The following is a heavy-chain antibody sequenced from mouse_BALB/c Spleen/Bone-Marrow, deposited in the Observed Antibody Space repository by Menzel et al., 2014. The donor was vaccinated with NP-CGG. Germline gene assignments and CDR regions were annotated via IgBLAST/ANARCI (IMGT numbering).Heavy chain of an antibody. Sequence: VQRVESGAELVRPGASVKLSCKASGYTFTSYWINWVKQRPGQGLEWIGNIYPSDSYTNYNQKFKDKATLTVDKSSSTAYMQLSSPTSEDSAVYYCTRRLTGSYAMDYWGQGTSVTVSS. J-gene: IGHJ4*01. CDR1: GYTFTSYW. V-gene: IGHV1-69*02. CDR2: IYPSDSYT. CDR3: TRRLTGSYAMDY. D-gene: IGHD4-1*01.